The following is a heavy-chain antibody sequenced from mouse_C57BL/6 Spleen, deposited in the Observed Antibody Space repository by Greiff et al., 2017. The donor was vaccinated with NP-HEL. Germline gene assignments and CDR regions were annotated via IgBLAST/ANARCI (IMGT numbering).Heavy chain of an antibody. CDR2: IRSKSNNYAT. D-gene: IGHD1-1*01. CDR3: VRRGLTYAMDY. J-gene: IGHJ4*01. V-gene: IGHV10-1*01. Sequence: EVQVVESGGGLVQPKGSLQLSCAASGFSFNTYAMNWVRQAPGKGVEWVARIRSKSNNYATYYDDSVKDRFTISRDDSESMLYLQMNNLKTEDTAMYYCVRRGLTYAMDYWGQGTSVTVSS. CDR1: GFSFNTYA.